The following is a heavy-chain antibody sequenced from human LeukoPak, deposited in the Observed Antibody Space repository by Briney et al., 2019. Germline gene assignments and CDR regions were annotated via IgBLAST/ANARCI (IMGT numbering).Heavy chain of an antibody. D-gene: IGHD3-22*01. CDR1: GLTVSSNY. CDR2: IYNGDMT. Sequence: GGSLRLSCAASGLTVSSNYMSWVRQAPGKGLEWLSVIYNGDMTYYADSVKGRFTISRDNSKNTLYLQMNNLRAEDTAVYYCVKDPYDSSGYYFVDWGQGTLVTVSS. CDR3: VKDPYDSSGYYFVD. J-gene: IGHJ4*02. V-gene: IGHV3-66*01.